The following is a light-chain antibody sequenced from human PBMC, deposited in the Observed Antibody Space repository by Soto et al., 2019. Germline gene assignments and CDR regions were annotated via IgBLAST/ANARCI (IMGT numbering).Light chain of an antibody. CDR1: QSVSSN. V-gene: IGKV3-15*01. Sequence: EMVMTQSPATLSVSPGERATLSCRASQSVSSNLAWYQQKPGQAPRLLIYDASTRATGIPARFSGSGSGLEFTLTISSLQSEDFAVYYCQQYNNWPPGTFGQGTKVEIK. CDR3: QQYNNWPPGT. CDR2: DAS. J-gene: IGKJ1*01.